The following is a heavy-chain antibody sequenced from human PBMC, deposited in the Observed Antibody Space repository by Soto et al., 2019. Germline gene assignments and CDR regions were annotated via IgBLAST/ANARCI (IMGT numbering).Heavy chain of an antibody. CDR3: TSLRIEA. J-gene: IGHJ5*02. V-gene: IGHV3-7*05. Sequence: GGSLRLSCAASGFTFSSYWMNWVRQAPGKGLEWVANTKPDGSEKYYVDSVKGRFTISRDNAKNSMKLHMNSLRAEDTAVYYCTSLRIEAWGQGTLVTVSS. CDR1: GFTFSSYW. CDR2: TKPDGSEK.